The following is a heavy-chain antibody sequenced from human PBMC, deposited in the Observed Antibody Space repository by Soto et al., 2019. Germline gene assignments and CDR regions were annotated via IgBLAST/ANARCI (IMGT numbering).Heavy chain of an antibody. D-gene: IGHD5-18*01. Sequence: QVQLQESGPGLVKPSQTLSLTCTVSGGSISSGGYYWYWIRQHSGKGLEWIGFTYYSGTTYYNPSLKSRVTIAVDTSKNHFSLKLRSVTAADTAVYYCASRDVDTTMVGRDYWGQGTLVTVSS. CDR2: TYYSGTT. CDR3: ASRDVDTTMVGRDY. V-gene: IGHV4-31*03. CDR1: GGSISSGGYY. J-gene: IGHJ4*02.